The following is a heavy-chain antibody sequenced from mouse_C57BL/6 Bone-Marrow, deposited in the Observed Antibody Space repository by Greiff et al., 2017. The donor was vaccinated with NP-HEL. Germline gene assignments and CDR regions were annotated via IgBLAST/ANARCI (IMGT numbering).Heavy chain of an antibody. J-gene: IGHJ2*01. CDR2: IDPNSGGT. CDR1: GYTFTSYW. D-gene: IGHD2-4*01. Sequence: QVQLQQPGAELVKPGASVKLSCKASGYTFTSYWMHWVKQRHGRGLEWIGRIDPNSGGTTYNEKFKSKATLTVDKPSSTAYMQLSSLTSGDSAVYYCARENYDYRFDDWGQGTTLTVAS. CDR3: ARENYDYRFDD. V-gene: IGHV1-72*01.